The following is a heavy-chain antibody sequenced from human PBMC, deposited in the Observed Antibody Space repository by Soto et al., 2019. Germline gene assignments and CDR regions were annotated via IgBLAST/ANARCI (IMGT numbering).Heavy chain of an antibody. CDR1: GDSVSDNTAA. Sequence: QVQLQQSGPGLVKPSQTLSLTCAISGDSVSDNTAAWNWLRQSPSRGLEWLGRTYYRSRWYNDYAISVRSRIILNPDTSKNQFSLQLNSVTPEDTAVYYCARDGGIALTTFDFWGQGSLVTVSS. CDR3: ARDGGIALTTFDF. D-gene: IGHD4-17*01. CDR2: TYYRSRWYN. V-gene: IGHV6-1*01. J-gene: IGHJ4*02.